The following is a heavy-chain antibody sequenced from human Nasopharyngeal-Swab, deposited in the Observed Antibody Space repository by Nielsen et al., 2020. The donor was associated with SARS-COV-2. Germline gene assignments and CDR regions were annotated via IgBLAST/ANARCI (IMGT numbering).Heavy chain of an antibody. CDR1: GFTFSSYW. CDR2: IKQDGGEK. J-gene: IGHJ4*02. D-gene: IGHD4-17*01. Sequence: GESLKISCAASGFTFSSYWMSWVRQAPGKGLEWVANIKQDGGEKNYVDSVKGRFTISRDNAKNSLYLQMNTLRAEDTAVYYCARDVIATVTTPPDYWGQGTLVTVSS. CDR3: ARDVIATVTTPPDY. V-gene: IGHV3-7*01.